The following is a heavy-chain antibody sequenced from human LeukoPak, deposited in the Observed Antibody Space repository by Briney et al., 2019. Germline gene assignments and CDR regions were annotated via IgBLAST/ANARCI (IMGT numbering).Heavy chain of an antibody. CDR1: GGSISSSSYY. V-gene: IGHV4-39*01. CDR3: ARRIVVTRGFDY. J-gene: IGHJ4*02. Sequence: SETLSLTYTVSGGSISSSSYYWGWIRQPPGKGLEWIGSIYYSGSTYYNPSLKSRVTTSVDTSKNQFSLKLSSVTAADTAVYYCARRIVVTRGFDYWGQGTLVTVSS. D-gene: IGHD4-23*01. CDR2: IYYSGST.